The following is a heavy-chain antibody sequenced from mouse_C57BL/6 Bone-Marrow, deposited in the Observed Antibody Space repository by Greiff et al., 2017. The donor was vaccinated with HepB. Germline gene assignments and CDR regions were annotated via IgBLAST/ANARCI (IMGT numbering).Heavy chain of an antibody. D-gene: IGHD1-1*01. CDR2: IYPGNSDT. J-gene: IGHJ3*01. Sequence: EVQLQQSGTVLARPGASVKMSCKTSGYTFTSYWMHWVKQRPGKGLDWIGAIYPGNSDTSYNQKVKGKAKLTEVTSASAAYMELSSLTNEDAAVYYCTRSVDYYGRIHVGFAYWGQGTLVTVSA. CDR1: GYTFTSYW. CDR3: TRSVDYYGRIHVGFAY. V-gene: IGHV1-5*01.